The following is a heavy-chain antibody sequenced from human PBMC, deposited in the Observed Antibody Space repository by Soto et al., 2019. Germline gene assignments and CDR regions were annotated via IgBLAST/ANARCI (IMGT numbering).Heavy chain of an antibody. CDR3: AKDRHCGGGSCYGMDV. CDR1: GFTFSSYA. D-gene: IGHD2-15*01. V-gene: IGHV3-23*01. Sequence: GGSLRLSCAASGFTFSSYAMSWVRQAPGKGLEWVSTISGSGGNTYYADSVKGRFTLSRDNSKNTLSLEMNRLRAEDTVVYFCAKDRHCGGGSCYGMDVWGQGTTVTVSS. J-gene: IGHJ6*02. CDR2: ISGSGGNT.